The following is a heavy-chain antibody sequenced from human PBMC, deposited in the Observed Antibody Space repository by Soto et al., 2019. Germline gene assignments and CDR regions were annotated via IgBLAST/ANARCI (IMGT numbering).Heavy chain of an antibody. CDR3: ARDHDYGDHPGVVDY. CDR1: GFTFSSYS. V-gene: IGHV3-21*01. J-gene: IGHJ4*02. D-gene: IGHD4-17*01. Sequence: EVQLVESGGGLVKPGGSLRLSCAASGFTFSSYSMNWVRQAPGKGLEWVSSISSSSSYIYYADSVKGRFTISRDNAKNSLYLQMNSLRAEDKTVDYCARDHDYGDHPGVVDYWGQGTLVTVSS. CDR2: ISSSSSYI.